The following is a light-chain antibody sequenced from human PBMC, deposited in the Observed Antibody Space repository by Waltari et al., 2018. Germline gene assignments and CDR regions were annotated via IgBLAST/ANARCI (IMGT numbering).Light chain of an antibody. J-gene: IGKJ2*01. V-gene: IGKV3-20*01. Sequence: EIVLTQSPGTLSLSPGERATLACRASQSVTSRYIAWYQQKPGQPPRLLFYGASSRATGIPDRFSGSGSGTDFTLTISRLEPEDFAVYYCHRYGSSPYIFGQGTKLEIK. CDR2: GAS. CDR1: QSVTSRY. CDR3: HRYGSSPYI.